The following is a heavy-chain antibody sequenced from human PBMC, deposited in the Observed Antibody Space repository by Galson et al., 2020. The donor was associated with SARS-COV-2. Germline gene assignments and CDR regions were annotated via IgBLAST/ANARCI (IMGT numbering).Heavy chain of an antibody. V-gene: IGHV5-10-1*01. CDR2: IDPSDSYT. J-gene: IGHJ4*02. D-gene: IGHD3-9*01. Sequence: HGESLNISCKGSGYSFTSYWISWVRQLPGKGLGWMGRIDPSDSYTNYSPSFQGHVTISADKSISTAYLQWSSLKASDTAMYYCARHVLTGFFFDYWGQGTLVTVSS. CDR3: ARHVLTGFFFDY. CDR1: GYSFTSYW.